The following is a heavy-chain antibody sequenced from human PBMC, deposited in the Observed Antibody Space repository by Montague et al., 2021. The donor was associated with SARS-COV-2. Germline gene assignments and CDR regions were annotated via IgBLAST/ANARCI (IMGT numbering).Heavy chain of an antibody. CDR2: IYYSGST. V-gene: IGHV4-59*08. CDR3: ARTTYFDLALNYYYVMDV. Sequence: SETLSLTCTVSGGSINNNYWCWIRQPPGRGLEWIGYIYYSGSTEYSPSLKSRVTMSMDTSKNQFSLRLNSVTAADSAVYFCARTTYFDLALNYYYVMDVWGQGTTVTVSS. CDR1: GGSINNNY. J-gene: IGHJ6*02. D-gene: IGHD3-9*01.